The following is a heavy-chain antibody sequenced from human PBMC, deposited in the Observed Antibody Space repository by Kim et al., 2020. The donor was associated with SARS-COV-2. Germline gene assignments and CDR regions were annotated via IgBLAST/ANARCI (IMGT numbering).Heavy chain of an antibody. Sequence: GGSLRLSCAASGFTFSSYWMSWVRQAPGKGLEWVANIKQDGSEKYYVDSVKGRFTISRDNAKNSLYLQMNSLRAEDTAVYYCARARDQFDWLPMAYFDYWGQGTLVTVSS. CDR2: IKQDGSEK. D-gene: IGHD3-9*01. CDR1: GFTFSSYW. CDR3: ARARDQFDWLPMAYFDY. V-gene: IGHV3-7*01. J-gene: IGHJ4*02.